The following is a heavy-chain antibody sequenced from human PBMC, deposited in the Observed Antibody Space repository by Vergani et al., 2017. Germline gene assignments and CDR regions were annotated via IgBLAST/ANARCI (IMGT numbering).Heavy chain of an antibody. J-gene: IGHJ4*02. D-gene: IGHD2-21*02. CDR3: ATGVYCGGDCFTDY. V-gene: IGHV1-24*01. CDR1: GYTFTSYY. CDR2: FDPEDGET. Sequence: QVQLVQSGAEVKKPGASVKVSCKASGYTFTSYYMHWVRQAPGKGLEWMGGFDPEDGETIYAQKFQGRVTMTEDTSTDTAYMELSSLRSEDTAVYYCATGVYCGGDCFTDYWGQGTLVTVSS.